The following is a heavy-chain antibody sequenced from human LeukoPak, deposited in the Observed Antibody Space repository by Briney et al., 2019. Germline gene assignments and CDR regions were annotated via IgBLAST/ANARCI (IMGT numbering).Heavy chain of an antibody. CDR3: ASIAVAGRGYFDY. J-gene: IGHJ4*02. D-gene: IGHD6-19*01. Sequence: GASVKVSCKASGYTFTSYYMHWVRQAPGQGLEWMGIINPSGGSTSYAQKFQGRVTMTRDTSTSTVYMELSSLRSEDTAVCYCASIAVAGRGYFDYWGQGTLVTVSS. CDR1: GYTFTSYY. V-gene: IGHV1-46*03. CDR2: INPSGGST.